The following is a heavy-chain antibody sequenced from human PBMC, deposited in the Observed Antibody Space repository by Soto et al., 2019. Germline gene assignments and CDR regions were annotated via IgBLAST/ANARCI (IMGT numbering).Heavy chain of an antibody. Sequence: QVQLVESGGGVVQPGRSLRLSCAACGFTFSSYAMHWVRQAPGKGLEWVAVISYDGSNKYYADSVKGRFTISRDNSKNTLYLQMNSLRAEDTAVYYCARDRTVTPPYYCYGMDVWGQGTTVTVSS. CDR2: ISYDGSNK. CDR3: ARDRTVTPPYYCYGMDV. CDR1: GFTFSSYA. D-gene: IGHD4-17*01. V-gene: IGHV3-30-3*01. J-gene: IGHJ6*02.